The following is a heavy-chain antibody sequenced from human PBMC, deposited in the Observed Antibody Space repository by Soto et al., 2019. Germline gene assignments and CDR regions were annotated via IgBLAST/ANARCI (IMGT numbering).Heavy chain of an antibody. CDR2: ISGSGGST. D-gene: IGHD1-26*01. Sequence: GGSLRLSCAASGFTFSSYAMSWVRQAPGKGLEWVSSISGSGGSTYYADSVKGRFTISRDNSKNTLYLQMNSLRAEDTAVYYCAKGLSGKKTSSTAFDIWGQGTMVTVS. V-gene: IGHV3-23*01. CDR1: GFTFSSYA. J-gene: IGHJ3*02. CDR3: AKGLSGKKTSSTAFDI.